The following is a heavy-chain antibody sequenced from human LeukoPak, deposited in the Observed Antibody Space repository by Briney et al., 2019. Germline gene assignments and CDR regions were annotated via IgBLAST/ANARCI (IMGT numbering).Heavy chain of an antibody. J-gene: IGHJ4*02. CDR3: TTIAAGSYY. CDR2: IRSKANSYAT. V-gene: IGHV3-73*01. D-gene: IGHD6-13*01. Sequence: GGSLRLSCAASGFTFSSSGMTWVRQASGKGLEWVGRIRSKANSYATAYAASVKGRFTISRDDSKNTAYLQMNSLKTEDTAVYYCTTIAAGSYYWGQGTLVTVSS. CDR1: GFTFSSSG.